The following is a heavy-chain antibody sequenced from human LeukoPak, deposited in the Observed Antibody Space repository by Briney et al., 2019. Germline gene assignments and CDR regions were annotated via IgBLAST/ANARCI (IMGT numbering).Heavy chain of an antibody. J-gene: IGHJ4*02. V-gene: IGHV1-2*02. Sequence: ASVKVSCKASGYTFTGYYIHWVRQAPGQGLEWMGWINPSTGDTIYAQKFQGRVTVTRHTSINTAYMELSRLRSDDTAVYHCARSPDYSRFDYWGQGTLVTVSS. D-gene: IGHD4-11*01. CDR2: INPSTGDT. CDR3: ARSPDYSRFDY. CDR1: GYTFTGYY.